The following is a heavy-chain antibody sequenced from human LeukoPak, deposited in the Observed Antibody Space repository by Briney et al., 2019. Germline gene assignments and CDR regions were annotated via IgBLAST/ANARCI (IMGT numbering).Heavy chain of an antibody. CDR3: ARVGGSSSWGAFDY. V-gene: IGHV4-30-2*01. Sequence: SETLSLTCTVSGASISSGGYYWSWIRQPPGKGLEWIGYIYHSGSTYYNPSLKSRVTISVDRSKNQFSLKLCSVTAADTAVYYCARVGGSSSWGAFDYWGQGTLVTVSS. J-gene: IGHJ4*02. D-gene: IGHD6-13*01. CDR1: GASISSGGYY. CDR2: IYHSGST.